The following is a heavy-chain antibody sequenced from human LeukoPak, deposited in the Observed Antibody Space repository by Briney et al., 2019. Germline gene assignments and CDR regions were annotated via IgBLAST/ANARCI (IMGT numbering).Heavy chain of an antibody. CDR2: ISGSGGST. V-gene: IGHV3-23*01. J-gene: IGHJ3*02. CDR3: AKDRGSWYLNDAFDI. CDR1: GFTFSSYA. D-gene: IGHD6-13*01. Sequence: LPGGSLRLSCAASGFTFSSYAMGWVRQAPGKGLEWVSAISGSGGSTYYADSVKGRFTISRDNSKNTLYLQMNSLRAEDTAVYYCAKDRGSWYLNDAFDIWGQGTMVTVSS.